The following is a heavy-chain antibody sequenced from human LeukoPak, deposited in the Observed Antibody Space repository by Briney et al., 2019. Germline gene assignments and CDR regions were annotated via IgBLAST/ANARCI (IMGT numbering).Heavy chain of an antibody. CDR3: VRLDASSAHFSGSVPDY. Sequence: SETLSLTCTVSGGSITNSDFFWVWIRPPPGQGLESIANVDYYSGRTRAHYNPSLMGRVNIYADKFNNQFSLKLRSVTAADTAVYYCVRLDASSAHFSGSVPDYWGHGTLVTVSS. D-gene: IGHD3-10*01. V-gene: IGHV4-39*01. J-gene: IGHJ4*01. CDR2: VDYYSGRTRA. CDR1: GGSITNSDFF.